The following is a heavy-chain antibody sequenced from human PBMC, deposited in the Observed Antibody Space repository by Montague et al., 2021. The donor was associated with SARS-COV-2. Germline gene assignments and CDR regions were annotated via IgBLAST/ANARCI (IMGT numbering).Heavy chain of an antibody. CDR3: ARGMIRGVTTPFDY. J-gene: IGHJ4*02. CDR1: SGSIISSGYY. CDR2: IYYSGTT. V-gene: IGHV4-39*02. D-gene: IGHD3-10*01. Sequence: SETLSLTCSVSSGSIISSGYYRGWIRQPPGKELEWIGSIYYSGTTYYNPSLQSRGTISVDTSKNHLSLRLSSVTAADTAVYFCARGMIRGVTTPFDYWGQGSQVTVSS.